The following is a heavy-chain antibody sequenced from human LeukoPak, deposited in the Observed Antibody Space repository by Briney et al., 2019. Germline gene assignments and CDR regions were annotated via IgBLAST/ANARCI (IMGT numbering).Heavy chain of an antibody. V-gene: IGHV4-39*07. J-gene: IGHJ6*03. D-gene: IGHD3-10*01. Sequence: SETLSLTCTVSSGSISTSNYYWGWVRQPPGKGLEWIGEINHSGSTNYNPSLKSRVTISVDTSKNQFSLKLSSVTAADTAVYYCARGDGRITMVRGVISRGNYYYYYYMDVWGKGTTVTVSS. CDR3: ARGDGRITMVRGVISRGNYYYYYYMDV. CDR2: INHSGST. CDR1: SGSISTSNYY.